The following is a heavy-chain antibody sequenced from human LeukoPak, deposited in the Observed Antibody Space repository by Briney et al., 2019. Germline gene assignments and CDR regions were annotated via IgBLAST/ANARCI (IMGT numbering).Heavy chain of an antibody. J-gene: IGHJ3*02. CDR2: INGDGSST. D-gene: IGHD6-19*01. V-gene: IGHV3-74*01. CDR3: ARPYSSGLTAFDI. CDR1: GFSFSSYW. Sequence: PGGSLRLSCAASGFSFSSYWMHWVRQAPGKGLVWVSRINGDGSSTRYADSVKGRFTISRDNAKNTLYLQMNSLRTEDTAVYYCARPYSSGLTAFDIWGQGTVVTVSS.